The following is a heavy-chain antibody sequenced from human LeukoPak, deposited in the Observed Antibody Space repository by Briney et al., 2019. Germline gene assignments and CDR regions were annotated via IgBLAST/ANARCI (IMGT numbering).Heavy chain of an antibody. J-gene: IGHJ5*02. CDR1: GFTFSSHW. V-gene: IGHV3-48*02. D-gene: IGHD2-15*01. CDR3: ARGYCSGGSCDEWFDP. CDR2: ISSSSSTI. Sequence: GGSLRLSCAASGFTFSSHWMSWVRQAPGKGLEWVSYISSSSSTIYYADSVKGRFTISRDNAKNSLYLQMNSLRDEDTAVYYCARGYCSGGSCDEWFDPWGQGTLVTVSS.